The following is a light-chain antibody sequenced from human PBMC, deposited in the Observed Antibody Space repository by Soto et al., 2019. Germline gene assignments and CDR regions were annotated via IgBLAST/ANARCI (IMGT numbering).Light chain of an antibody. CDR1: QSILSSSNNKNY. CDR3: QQYYSTPFT. CDR2: WAS. J-gene: IGKJ4*01. Sequence: DIVMTQSPDSLAVSLGELASISCKSSQSILSSSNNKNYLAWFQQKPGQPPKFLIYWASTRESRVPDRFSGRGSGTNFTLTICSLQAGDVAVYYCQQYYSTPFTFGGGTKVGIK. V-gene: IGKV4-1*01.